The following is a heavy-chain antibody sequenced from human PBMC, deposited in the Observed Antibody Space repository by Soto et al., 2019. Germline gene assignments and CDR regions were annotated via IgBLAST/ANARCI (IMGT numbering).Heavy chain of an antibody. CDR1: GGSFSGYY. CDR3: ARQSPDYYFDY. J-gene: IGHJ4*02. CDR2: INHSGST. Sequence: SETLSLTCAVYGGSFSGYYWSWIRQHPGKGLEWIGGINHSGSTNYNPSLKSRVTISVDTSKNQFSLTLSSVTAADTAVYYCARQSPDYYFDYWGQGTLVTVSS. V-gene: IGHV4-34*01.